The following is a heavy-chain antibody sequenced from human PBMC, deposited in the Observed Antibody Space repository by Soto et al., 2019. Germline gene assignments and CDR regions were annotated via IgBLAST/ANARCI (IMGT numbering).Heavy chain of an antibody. V-gene: IGHV4-34*01. Sequence: SETLSLTCAVYGGSFSGYYWSWIRQPPGKGLEWIGEINHSGSTNYNPSLKSRVTISVDTSKNQFSLKLSSVTAADTAVYYCVRGPSMPYFDYWGQGTLVTVSS. D-gene: IGHD2-2*01. CDR3: VRGPSMPYFDY. CDR2: INHSGST. CDR1: GGSFSGYY. J-gene: IGHJ4*02.